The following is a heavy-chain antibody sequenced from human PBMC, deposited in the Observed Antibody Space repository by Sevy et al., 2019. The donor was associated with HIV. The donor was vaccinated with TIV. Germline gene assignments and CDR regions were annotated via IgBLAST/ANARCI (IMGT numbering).Heavy chain of an antibody. CDR1: GGSITSLY. J-gene: IGHJ4*02. D-gene: IGHD1-26*01. V-gene: IGHV4-59*08. CDR3: AGGNAWGRGYS. Sequence: SETLSLTCTVSGGSITSLYWNWIRQPPGKGLEWIANIDYNGHINYNPSLKSRVTLSLDTSKNQFSLRLSSVTAADTAMYYCAGGNAWGRGYSWGQGTLVTVSS. CDR2: IDYNGHI.